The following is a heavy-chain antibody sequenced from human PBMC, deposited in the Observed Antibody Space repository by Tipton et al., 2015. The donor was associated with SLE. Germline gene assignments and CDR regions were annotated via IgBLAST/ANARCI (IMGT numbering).Heavy chain of an antibody. CDR1: GFTFSSYG. CDR3: AKDLSRGFGEVLFDY. D-gene: IGHD3-10*01. J-gene: IGHJ4*02. CDR2: ISYDGSNK. V-gene: IGHV3-30*18. Sequence: SLRLSCAASGFTFSSYGMHWVRQAPGKGLEWVAVISYDGSNKYHADSVKGRFTISRDNSKNTLYLQMNSLRAEDTAVYYCAKDLSRGFGEVLFDYWGQGTLVTVSS.